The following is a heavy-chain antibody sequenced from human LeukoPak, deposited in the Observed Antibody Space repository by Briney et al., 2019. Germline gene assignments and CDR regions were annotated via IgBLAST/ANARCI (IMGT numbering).Heavy chain of an antibody. CDR3: ARHGIAVAGIWGDFDY. CDR2: IYYSGNT. CDR1: GVSISSSNSY. V-gene: IGHV4-39*01. J-gene: IGHJ4*02. Sequence: PSETLSLTCTVSGVSISSSNSYWGWIRQPPGEGLEWIGSIYYSGNTYYNASLKSQVSISIDTSKNRFSLRLTSVTAADTAVYYCARHGIAVAGIWGDFDYWGQGTLVTVSS. D-gene: IGHD6-19*01.